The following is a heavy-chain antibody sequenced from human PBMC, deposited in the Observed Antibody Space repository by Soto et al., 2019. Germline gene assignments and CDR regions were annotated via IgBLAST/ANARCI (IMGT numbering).Heavy chain of an antibody. CDR2: ISRNSGSI. V-gene: IGHV3-9*01. J-gene: IGHJ4*02. Sequence: EVQLVESGGGLVQPGRSLRLSCAASGFTFDDYAMHWVRQAPGKGLEWVSGISRNSGSIGYADSVKGRFTISRDNAKNSLYLQTNSLRAEYTALYYCARGSWNDKYYFDYWGQGTLVSVSS. CDR3: ARGSWNDKYYFDY. CDR1: GFTFDDYA. D-gene: IGHD1-1*01.